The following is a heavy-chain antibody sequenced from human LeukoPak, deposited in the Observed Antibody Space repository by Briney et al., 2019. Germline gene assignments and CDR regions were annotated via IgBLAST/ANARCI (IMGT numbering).Heavy chain of an antibody. Sequence: GGSLRLSCAASGFTFSNYWMSWVRQAPGKELEWVANIKQDGSEIYYVDSVKGRFTISRDNAKNTLYLQMNSLRAEDTAVYYCAREPGTAATNHYYYGMDGWGQGTTVTVSS. CDR3: AREPGTAATNHYYYGMDG. V-gene: IGHV3-7*01. J-gene: IGHJ6*02. CDR2: IKQDGSEI. CDR1: GFTFSNYW. D-gene: IGHD2-21*02.